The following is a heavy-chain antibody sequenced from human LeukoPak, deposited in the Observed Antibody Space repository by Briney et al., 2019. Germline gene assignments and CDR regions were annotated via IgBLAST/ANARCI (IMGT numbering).Heavy chain of an antibody. CDR3: VKDPGGSAWSFFDY. D-gene: IGHD6-19*01. J-gene: IGHJ4*02. V-gene: IGHV3-9*01. CDR1: GSTFDDHA. CDR2: ISWNSVSI. Sequence: PGRSLRLSCAASGSTFDDHAMHWVRQAPGKGLEWVSGISWNSVSIGYADSVKGRFTISRDNAKNSLYLQMSSLRAEDTALYYCVKDPGGSAWSFFDYWGLGTLVTVSS.